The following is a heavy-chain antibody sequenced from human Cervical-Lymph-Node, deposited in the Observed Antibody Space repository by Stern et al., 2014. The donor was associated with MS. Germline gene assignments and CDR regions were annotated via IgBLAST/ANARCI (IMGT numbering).Heavy chain of an antibody. V-gene: IGHV4-4*02. CDR1: GGSVSSTNW. CDR2: IYHSGAS. J-gene: IGHJ2*01. CDR3: ARERQQYCNSEGCSYWYFDL. Sequence: QVQLQESGPGLVKPSGTLSLTCAVSGGSVSSTNWWSWVRQSPGKGLEWIGNIYHSGASNYRRSLRSRSSIPLDNPKNHLSLHLTSVTAADTAVYYCARERQQYCNSEGCSYWYFDLWGRGTLVTVSS. D-gene: IGHD2/OR15-2a*01.